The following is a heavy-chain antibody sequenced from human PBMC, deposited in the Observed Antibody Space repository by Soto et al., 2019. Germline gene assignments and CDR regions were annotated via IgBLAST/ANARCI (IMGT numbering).Heavy chain of an antibody. V-gene: IGHV3-30-3*01. Sequence: QVQVVESGGGVVQPGRSLRLSCAASGFTFSSSAMHWVRQAPGKGLEWVAVISSDGSNKYDADSVKGRFTISRDNSKNTLYLQMNSLRAEDTAVYYCARMASFYCSGGSCYPTYGMDVWGQGTTVTVSS. CDR3: ARMASFYCSGGSCYPTYGMDV. CDR2: ISSDGSNK. J-gene: IGHJ6*02. CDR1: GFTFSSSA. D-gene: IGHD2-15*01.